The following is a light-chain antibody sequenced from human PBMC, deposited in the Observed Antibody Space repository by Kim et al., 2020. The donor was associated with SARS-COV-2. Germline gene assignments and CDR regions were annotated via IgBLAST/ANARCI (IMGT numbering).Light chain of an antibody. J-gene: IGLJ2*01. CDR3: QSYDSSIDVV. CDR1: SGSIASNY. V-gene: IGLV6-57*03. CDR2: EDN. Sequence: TVNIACTRSSGSIASNYVQWYQQRPGSAPTTVIYEDNQRPSGAPDRFSGSIDSSSNSASLTISGLKTEDEADYYCQSYDSSIDVVFGGGTQLTVL.